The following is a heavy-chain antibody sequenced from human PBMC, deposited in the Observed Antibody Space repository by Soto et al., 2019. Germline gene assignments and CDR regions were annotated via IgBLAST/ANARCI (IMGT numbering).Heavy chain of an antibody. Sequence: ASVKVSCKASGYTFTSYDITWVRQAPGQGLEWMGWISAYNGNTNYAQKLQGRVTMTTDTSTSTAYMELRSLRPDDTAVYYCASFDWLSAWFDPWGQGTLVTVSS. J-gene: IGHJ5*02. CDR2: ISAYNGNT. D-gene: IGHD3-9*01. V-gene: IGHV1-18*01. CDR1: GYTFTSYD. CDR3: ASFDWLSAWFDP.